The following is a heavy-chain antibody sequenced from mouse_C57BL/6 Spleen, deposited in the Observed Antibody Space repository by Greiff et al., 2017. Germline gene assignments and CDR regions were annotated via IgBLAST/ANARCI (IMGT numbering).Heavy chain of an antibody. CDR1: GYTFTDYY. J-gene: IGHJ2*01. V-gene: IGHV1-26*01. D-gene: IGHD1-1*01. Sequence: VQLQQSGPELVKPGATVKISCKASGYTFTDYYMNWVKQSHGKSLEWIGDINPNNGGTSYNQKFKGKATLTVDKSSSTAYMELRSLTSEDSAVYYCAKERYYYGSSSFDYWGQGTTLTVSS. CDR2: INPNNGGT. CDR3: AKERYYYGSSSFDY.